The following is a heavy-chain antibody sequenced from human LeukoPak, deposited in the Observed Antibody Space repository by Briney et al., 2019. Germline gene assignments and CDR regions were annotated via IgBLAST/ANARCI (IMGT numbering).Heavy chain of an antibody. J-gene: IGHJ4*02. CDR2: ISSSGSTI. Sequence: GGSLRLSCAATGFTFSDYYMSWIRQAPGKGLEWVSYISSSGSTIYYADSVKGRFTISRDNAKNSLYLQMNSLRAEDTAVYYCAITLNYYDSSGYPLFDYWGQGTLVTVSS. CDR1: GFTFSDYY. V-gene: IGHV3-11*01. CDR3: AITLNYYDSSGYPLFDY. D-gene: IGHD3-22*01.